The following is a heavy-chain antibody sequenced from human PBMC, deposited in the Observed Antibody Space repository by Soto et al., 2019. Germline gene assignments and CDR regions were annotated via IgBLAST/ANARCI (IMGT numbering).Heavy chain of an antibody. CDR1: GFSVRSSGVA. CDR2: VYWDDDK. V-gene: IGHV2-5*02. CDR3: AHGATSINHGYDY. J-gene: IGHJ4*02. Sequence: SGPTLVNPTQTLTLTCTFSGFSVRSSGVAVGWIRQPPGKALEWLALVYWDDDKRYSPSLKNRLTITRDTSKNQVVLTMTNTDPVDTATYYCAHGATSINHGYDYWGQGTLLTVSS. D-gene: IGHD1-26*01.